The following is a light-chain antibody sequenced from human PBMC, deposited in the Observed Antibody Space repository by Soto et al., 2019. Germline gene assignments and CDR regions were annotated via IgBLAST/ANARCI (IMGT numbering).Light chain of an antibody. CDR2: EVS. J-gene: IGLJ1*01. V-gene: IGLV2-23*02. CDR1: SSNVGSYNL. Sequence: QSALTQPASVSGSPGQSITISCTGTSSNVGSYNLVSWYQQHPGKAPKLMSYEVSKRPSGVSNRFSGSKSGNTASLTISGLQAEDEADYHCCSYAGSYTYVFGPGTKVTGL. CDR3: CSYAGSYTYV.